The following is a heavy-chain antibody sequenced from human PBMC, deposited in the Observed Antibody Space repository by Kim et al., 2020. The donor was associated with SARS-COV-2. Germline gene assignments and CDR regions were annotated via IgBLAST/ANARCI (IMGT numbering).Heavy chain of an antibody. D-gene: IGHD1-26*01. CDR2: ISGSGGST. CDR3: AASPGLVAPGGYYYGMDV. J-gene: IGHJ6*02. CDR1: GFTFSSYA. V-gene: IGHV3-23*01. Sequence: GGSLRLSCAASGFTFSSYAMSWVRQAPGKGLEWVSAISGSGGSTYYADSVKGRFTISRDNSKNTLYLQMNSLRAEDTAVYYCAASPGLVAPGGYYYGMDVWGQGTTVTVSS.